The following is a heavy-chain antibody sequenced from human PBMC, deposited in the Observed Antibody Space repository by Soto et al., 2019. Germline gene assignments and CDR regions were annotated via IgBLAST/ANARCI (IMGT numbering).Heavy chain of an antibody. CDR3: VRYYCSSTACFLFDS. Sequence: QVHLQESGPGLLKPSQTLSLTCTVSGGSISRGDYYWSWIRQPPGKGLEWIGYIYYSGSTYHNPSRKSRVTISVETSNQFSLKLTSVTAADTAVYFCVRYYCSSTACFLFDSWGPGTLVTVSS. V-gene: IGHV4-30-4*01. CDR2: IYYSGST. CDR1: GGSISRGDYY. J-gene: IGHJ4*02. D-gene: IGHD2-2*01.